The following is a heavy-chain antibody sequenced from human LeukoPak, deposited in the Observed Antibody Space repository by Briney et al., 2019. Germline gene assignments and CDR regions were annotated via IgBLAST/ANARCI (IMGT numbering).Heavy chain of an antibody. CDR1: GGPFSGYY. CDR3: ARRQQWLVRDYFDY. J-gene: IGHJ4*02. Sequence: SETLSLTCAVYGGPFSGYYWSWIRQPPGKGLEWIGEINHSGSTNYNPSLKSRVTISVDTSKNQFSLKLSSVTAADTAVYYCARRQQWLVRDYFDYWGQGTLVTVSS. D-gene: IGHD6-19*01. CDR2: INHSGST. V-gene: IGHV4-34*01.